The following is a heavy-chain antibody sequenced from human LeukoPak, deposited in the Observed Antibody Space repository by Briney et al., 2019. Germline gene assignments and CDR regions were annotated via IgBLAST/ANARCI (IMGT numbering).Heavy chain of an antibody. CDR1: GGTFSSYA. Sequence: SVKVSCKSSGGTFSSYAISWVRQAPGQGLEWMGRIIPILGIANYAQKFQGRVTITADKSTSTAYMELSSLRSEDTAVYYCARAPRIAVAGSHNDYWGQGTLVTVSS. CDR2: IIPILGIA. CDR3: ARAPRIAVAGSHNDY. J-gene: IGHJ4*02. V-gene: IGHV1-69*04. D-gene: IGHD6-19*01.